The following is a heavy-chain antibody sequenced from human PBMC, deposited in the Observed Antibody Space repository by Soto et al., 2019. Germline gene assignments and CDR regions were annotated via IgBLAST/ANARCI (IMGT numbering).Heavy chain of an antibody. J-gene: IGHJ4*02. V-gene: IGHV4-39*01. CDR3: ARLPLFRGVIITPDY. CDR1: GGSISSSNYY. Sequence: PSETLSLTCTVSGGSISSSNYYWGWIRQPPGKGLEWIGSIFSSGTTYYNPSLKSRVTISVGTSKNQFSLKLSSVTAADTAVYYCARLPLFRGVIITPDYWGQGTLVTVSS. D-gene: IGHD3-10*01. CDR2: IFSSGTT.